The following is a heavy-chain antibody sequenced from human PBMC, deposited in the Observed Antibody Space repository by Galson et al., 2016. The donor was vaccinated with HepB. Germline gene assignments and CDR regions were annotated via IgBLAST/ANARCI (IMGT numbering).Heavy chain of an antibody. CDR1: GYSFTSSW. CDR3: ARRQYYYYSGAKVRDV. Sequence: QSGAEVKKPGESLKISCKGSGYSFTSSWIGWVRQMPGKGLEWMGIIYPGDSDTRYSPSFQGQVTISADKSISTAYLQWSSLKASDTAMYYCARRQYYYYSGAKVRDVWGLGTTVTVSS. D-gene: IGHD3-10*01. CDR2: IYPGDSDT. V-gene: IGHV5-51*01. J-gene: IGHJ6*02.